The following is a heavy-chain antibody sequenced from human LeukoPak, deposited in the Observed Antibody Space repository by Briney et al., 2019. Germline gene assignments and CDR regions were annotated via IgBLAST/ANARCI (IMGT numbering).Heavy chain of an antibody. Sequence: GGSLRLSCAASGFTFSSYEMNWVRQAPGKGLEWVSSISRSATTIYYADSVKGRFTISRDNAKNSLYLQMNSLRAEDTAVYYCARDSLTMIVGRQKRGLDYWGQGTLVTVSS. V-gene: IGHV3-48*03. D-gene: IGHD3-22*01. CDR3: ARDSLTMIVGRQKRGLDY. J-gene: IGHJ4*02. CDR1: GFTFSSYE. CDR2: ISRSATTI.